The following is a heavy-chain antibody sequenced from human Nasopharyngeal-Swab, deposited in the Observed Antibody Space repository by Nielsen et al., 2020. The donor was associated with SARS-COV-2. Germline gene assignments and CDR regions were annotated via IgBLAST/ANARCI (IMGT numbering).Heavy chain of an antibody. CDR3: AGVSMDFDY. J-gene: IGHJ4*02. D-gene: IGHD5-24*01. V-gene: IGHV4-39*01. CDR1: GGSISSSSYY. CDR2: IYYSGST. Sequence: SETLSLTCTVSGGSISSSSYYWGWIRQPPGKGLEWIGSIYYSGSTSYNPSLKSRVTISVDTSKNQFSLKLSSVTAADTAVYYCAGVSMDFDYWGQGTLVTVSS.